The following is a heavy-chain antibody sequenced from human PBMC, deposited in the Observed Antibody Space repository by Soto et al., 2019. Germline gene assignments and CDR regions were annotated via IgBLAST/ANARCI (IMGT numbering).Heavy chain of an antibody. CDR3: ARHLYFGDSSGFYGY. CDR1: DGSISRRNFY. Sequence: SETLSLTCTVSDGSISRRNFYWGWIRQPPGKGLEWIGSVHYTGSTYYNPSLKSRVSISVDASKNHLSLKVSSVTASDTAVYYCARHLYFGDSSGFYGYWGQGALVTVSS. J-gene: IGHJ4*02. V-gene: IGHV4-39*01. CDR2: VHYTGST. D-gene: IGHD6-19*01.